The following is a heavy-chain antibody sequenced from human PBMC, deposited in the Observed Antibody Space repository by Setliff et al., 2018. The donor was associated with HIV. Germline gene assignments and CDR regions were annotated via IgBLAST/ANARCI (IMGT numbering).Heavy chain of an antibody. J-gene: IGHJ3*01. D-gene: IGHD6-13*01. V-gene: IGHV1-2*02. CDR3: ARGSGYTRSWVPGGS. Sequence: ASVKVSCKASGYTFIGDYMHWVRQAPGQGLEWMGWINPNSGGTNFAQKFQGRVTMTRDTSISTAYMELSRVKSDDTAVYYCARGSGYTRSWVPGGSWGQGTMVTVSS. CDR1: GYTFIGDY. CDR2: INPNSGGT.